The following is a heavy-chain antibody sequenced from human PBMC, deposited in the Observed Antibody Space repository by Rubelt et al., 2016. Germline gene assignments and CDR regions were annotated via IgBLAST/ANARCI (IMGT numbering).Heavy chain of an antibody. CDR1: GFTFSSYS. J-gene: IGHJ4*02. Sequence: EVQLVESGGGLVKPGGSLRLSCAASGFTFSSYSMNWVRQAPGKGLEWVANIKQDGSEKYYVDSVKGRFTISRDNAKNSLYLQMNSLRAEDTAVYYCARGPSGFRPCDYWGQGTLVTVSS. V-gene: IGHV3-7*01. CDR2: IKQDGSEK. D-gene: IGHD6-19*01. CDR3: ARGPSGFRPCDY.